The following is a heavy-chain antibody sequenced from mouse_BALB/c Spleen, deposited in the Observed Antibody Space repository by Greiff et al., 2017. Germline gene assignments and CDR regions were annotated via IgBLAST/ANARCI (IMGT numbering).Heavy chain of an antibody. Sequence: QVQLQQSGAELVKPGASVKLSCKASGYTFTSYYMYWVKQRPGQGLEWIGGINPSNGGTNFNEKFKSKATLTVDKSSSTAYMQLSSLTSEDSAVYYCTRDGYDAFAYWGQGTLVTVSA. J-gene: IGHJ3*01. V-gene: IGHV1S81*02. CDR3: TRDGYDAFAY. CDR2: INPSNGGT. CDR1: GYTFTSYY. D-gene: IGHD2-2*01.